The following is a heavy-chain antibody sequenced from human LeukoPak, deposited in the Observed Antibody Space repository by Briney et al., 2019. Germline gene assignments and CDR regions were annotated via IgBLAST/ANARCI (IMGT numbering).Heavy chain of an antibody. CDR2: ISSSGGST. V-gene: IGHV3-23*01. CDR3: AKVGYSYGFYYYMDV. Sequence: PGGSLRLSCAASGFTFSSYAMSWVRQAPGKGLEWVSVISSSGGSTYYADSVKGRFTISRDNSNNTLYLQMNSLRAEDTAVYYCAKVGYSYGFYYYMDVWGKGTTVTVSS. D-gene: IGHD5-18*01. J-gene: IGHJ6*03. CDR1: GFTFSSYA.